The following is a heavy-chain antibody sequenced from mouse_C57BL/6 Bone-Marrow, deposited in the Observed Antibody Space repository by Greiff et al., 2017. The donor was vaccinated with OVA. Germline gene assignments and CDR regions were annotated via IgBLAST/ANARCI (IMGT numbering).Heavy chain of an antibody. CDR3: ARRPFAVVAPHFDY. D-gene: IGHD1-1*01. J-gene: IGHJ2*01. CDR2: ILPGSGST. CDR1: GYTFTGYW. Sequence: VQLQQSGAELMKPGASVKLSCKATGYTFTGYWIEWVKQRPGHGLEWIGEILPGSGSTNSNAKFKGKATFTADTSSNTAYMQLSSLTTEDSAIYCCARRPFAVVAPHFDYWGQGTTLTVSS. V-gene: IGHV1-9*01.